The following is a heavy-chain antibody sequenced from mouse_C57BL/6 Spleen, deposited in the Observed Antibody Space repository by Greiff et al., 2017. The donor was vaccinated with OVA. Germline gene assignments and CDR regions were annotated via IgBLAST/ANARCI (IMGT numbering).Heavy chain of an antibody. J-gene: IGHJ4*01. Sequence: VKLQQSGAELVRPGTSVKVSCKASGYAFTNYLIEWVKQRPGQGLEWIGVINPGSGGTNYNEKFKGKATLTADKSSSTAYMQLSSLTSEDSAVYFCARTGPYYYAMDYWGQGTSVTVSS. D-gene: IGHD4-1*01. CDR1: GYAFTNYL. CDR2: INPGSGGT. V-gene: IGHV1-54*01. CDR3: ARTGPYYYAMDY.